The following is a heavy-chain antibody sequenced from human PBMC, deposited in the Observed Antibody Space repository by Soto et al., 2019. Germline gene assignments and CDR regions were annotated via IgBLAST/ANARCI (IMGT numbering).Heavy chain of an antibody. CDR3: ASVRDYGGNFDY. D-gene: IGHD4-17*01. Sequence: SSETLSLTCTVPGGSISSYYWSWIRQPPGKGLEWIGYINYSGSTNYNPSLKSRVTISVDTSKNQFSLKLSSVTAADTAVYYCASVRDYGGNFDYWGQATLVTVST. V-gene: IGHV4-59*01. CDR1: GGSISSYY. J-gene: IGHJ4*02. CDR2: INYSGST.